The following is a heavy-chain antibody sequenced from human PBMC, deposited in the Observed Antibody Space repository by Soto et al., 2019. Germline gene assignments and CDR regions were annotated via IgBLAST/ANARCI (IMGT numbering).Heavy chain of an antibody. CDR3: VREGPYDRSGFYQYYYYGLDV. Sequence: PGGSLRLSCVDSRLDFSSHWVHWVRKVPGKGLVWVSRINADGSGTAYADSVRGRFTISRDNAKSTLYLETNSLRAEDTAVYYCVREGPYDRSGFYQYYYYGLDVWGQGTTVTVSS. CDR2: INADGSGT. D-gene: IGHD3-22*01. V-gene: IGHV3-74*03. CDR1: RLDFSSHW. J-gene: IGHJ6*01.